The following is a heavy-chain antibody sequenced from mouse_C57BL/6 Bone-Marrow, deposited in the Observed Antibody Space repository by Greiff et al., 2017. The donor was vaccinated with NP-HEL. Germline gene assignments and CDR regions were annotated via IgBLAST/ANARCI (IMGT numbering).Heavy chain of an antibody. J-gene: IGHJ3*01. CDR2: IYPRSGNT. CDR1: GYTFTSYG. D-gene: IGHD4-1*01. CDR3: AITGRFAY. V-gene: IGHV1-81*01. Sequence: VQLKQSGAELARPGASVKLSCKASGYTFTSYGISWVKQRTGQGLEWIGEIYPRSGNTYYNEKFKGKATLTADKSSSTAYMELRSLTSEDSAVYFCAITGRFAYWGQGTLVTVSA.